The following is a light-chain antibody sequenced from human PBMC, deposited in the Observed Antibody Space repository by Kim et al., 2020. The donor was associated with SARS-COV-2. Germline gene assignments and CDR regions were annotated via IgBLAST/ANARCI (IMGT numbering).Light chain of an antibody. CDR1: QSMSSSF. CDR2: GAS. Sequence: PGERATPSCRASQSMSSSFLAWYQQKPGQAPRLLIFGASNRAPGIPDRFSGSGSGTDFTLTISGLEPEDFTVYSCQQYVDPLKFTFGPGTKVDIK. V-gene: IGKV3-20*01. J-gene: IGKJ3*01. CDR3: QQYVDPLKFT.